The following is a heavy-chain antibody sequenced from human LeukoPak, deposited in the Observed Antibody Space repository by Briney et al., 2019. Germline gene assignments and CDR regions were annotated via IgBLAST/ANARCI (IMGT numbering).Heavy chain of an antibody. CDR3: AKGRGTMIVVETY. CDR2: ISGSGGST. CDR1: GFTFSSYG. J-gene: IGHJ4*02. D-gene: IGHD3-22*01. Sequence: GGSLRLSCAASGFTFSSYGMSWVRQAPGKGLEWVSAISGSGGSTYYADSVKGRFTISRDNSKNTLYLQMSSLRAEDTAVYYCAKGRGTMIVVETYWGQGTLVTVSS. V-gene: IGHV3-23*01.